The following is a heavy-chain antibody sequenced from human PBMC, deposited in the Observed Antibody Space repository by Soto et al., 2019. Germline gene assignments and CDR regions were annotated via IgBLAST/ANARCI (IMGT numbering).Heavy chain of an antibody. CDR3: ARDRTDSGYYTNWLDP. J-gene: IGHJ5*02. CDR1: GGTFGSDA. CDR2: IIPIFGTT. D-gene: IGHD3-22*01. V-gene: IGHV1-69*06. Sequence: SVKVSCKASGGTFGSDAITWVRQTPGQGLEWVGRIIPIFGTTNYAQNLQGRVTISADKSTLTSYMELHSLTSDDTALYYCARDRTDSGYYTNWLDPWGQGTQVTVSS.